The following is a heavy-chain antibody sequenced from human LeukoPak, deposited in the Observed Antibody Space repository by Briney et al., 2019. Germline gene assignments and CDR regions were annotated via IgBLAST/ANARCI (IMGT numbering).Heavy chain of an antibody. CDR3: ASQGHHGKIVGTTLSYFYMDV. D-gene: IGHD1-26*01. CDR1: GGSFTGYY. J-gene: IGHJ6*03. Sequence: SQTLSLTYAVYGGSFTGYYWSWIRQHPGKGLEWIGEINHSGSTNYNPSLKSRATISVDTSKNQFSLKLSSVTAADTAFYYCASQGHHGKIVGTTLSYFYMDVWGKGTMVSVCS. V-gene: IGHV4-34*01. CDR2: INHSGST.